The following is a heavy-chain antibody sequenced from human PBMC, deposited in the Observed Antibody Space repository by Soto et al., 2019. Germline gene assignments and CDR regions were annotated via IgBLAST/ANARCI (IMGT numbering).Heavy chain of an antibody. J-gene: IGHJ4*02. Sequence: QVHLVQSGAEVKKPGASVKVSCQGSGYAFTTYGITWVRQAPGQGLEWMGWISAHNGNTNHAQQLQGRVTVTRDTSTSTAYMELRSLRYDDTAVYYCARGRYGDYWGQGALVTVSS. CDR2: ISAHNGNT. V-gene: IGHV1-18*01. CDR3: ARGRYGDY. CDR1: GYAFTTYG. D-gene: IGHD1-1*01.